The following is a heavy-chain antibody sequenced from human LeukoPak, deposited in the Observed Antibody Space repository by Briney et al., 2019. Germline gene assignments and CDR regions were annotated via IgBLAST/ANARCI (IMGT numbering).Heavy chain of an antibody. J-gene: IGHJ6*03. CDR2: INPNSGGT. V-gene: IGHV1-2*02. CDR1: GYTFTGYY. CDR3: ARGYCSGGSCLGFYYYYMDV. Sequence: GASVKVSCKASGYTFTGYYMHWVRQAPGQGLEWMGWINPNSGGTNYAQKFQGRVTMTRDTSISTAHMELSRLRSDDTAVYYCARGYCSGGSCLGFYYYYMDVWGKGTTVTVSS. D-gene: IGHD2-15*01.